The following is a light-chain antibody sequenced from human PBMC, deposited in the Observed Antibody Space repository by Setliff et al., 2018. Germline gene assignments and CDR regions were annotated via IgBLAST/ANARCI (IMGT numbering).Light chain of an antibody. V-gene: IGLV2-8*01. CDR3: SSYAGSNNYV. CDR1: SIYFRRYDY. Sequence: ALAQPPSASGSPGQSVTISCTGTSIYFRRYDYVSWYQQHPGKAPKLLLYEVKKRPSGVPDRFSGSKSGNTASLTVSGLQAEDEADYYCSSYAGSNNYVFGTGTKVTVL. CDR2: EVK. J-gene: IGLJ1*01.